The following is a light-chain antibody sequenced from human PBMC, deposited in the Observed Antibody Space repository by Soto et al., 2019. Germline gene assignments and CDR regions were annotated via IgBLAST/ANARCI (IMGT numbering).Light chain of an antibody. CDR2: GAS. CDR1: QSISSSY. J-gene: IGKJ1*01. Sequence: IVLTQSPGTLSLSPGERATLSCRASQSISSSYLAWYQQKPGQAPSLLIYGASNRATAIPDRFSGSGAGTDFTLTISRLEPEDFAVYYCQQSDDSPVTFGQGTKVDIK. V-gene: IGKV3-20*01. CDR3: QQSDDSPVT.